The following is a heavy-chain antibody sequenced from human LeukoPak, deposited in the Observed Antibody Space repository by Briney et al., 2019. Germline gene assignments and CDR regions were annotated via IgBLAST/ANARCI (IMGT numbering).Heavy chain of an antibody. J-gene: IGHJ4*02. D-gene: IGHD3-22*01. CDR1: GFTFSSYA. CDR2: ISPSSGI. Sequence: GGSLRLSCAASGFTFSSYAMRWVRQAPGKGLEWVSAISPSSGIFYADFVKGRFTISRDNSKNTLYLQMNSLRAEDTAVYYCARPQSSSGYYWPFDDWGQGTLVTVSS. CDR3: ARPQSSSGYYWPFDD. V-gene: IGHV3-23*01.